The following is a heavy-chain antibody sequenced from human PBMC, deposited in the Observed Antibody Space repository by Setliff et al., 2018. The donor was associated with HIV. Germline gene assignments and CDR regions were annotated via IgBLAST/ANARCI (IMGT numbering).Heavy chain of an antibody. J-gene: IGHJ4*02. CDR2: ISSSGSSK. D-gene: IGHD1-26*01. V-gene: IGHV3-11*04. Sequence: PGGSLRLSCAASGFTFSDYYISWIRQAPGKGLEWVSYISSSGSSKYYSDSVKGRFTISRDNAKNSLYLQMNSLRADDTAVYFCARGGTSGSYLPRYFDYWGQGTLVTVSS. CDR3: ARGGTSGSYLPRYFDY. CDR1: GFTFSDYY.